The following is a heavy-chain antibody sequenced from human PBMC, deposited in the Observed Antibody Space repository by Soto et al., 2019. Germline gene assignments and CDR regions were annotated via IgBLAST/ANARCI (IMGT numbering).Heavy chain of an antibody. CDR2: IKSKSDGGTI. J-gene: IGHJ4*02. V-gene: IGHV3-15*01. CDR1: GFTFSNAW. CDR3: TTDSGNSRSSIYFHD. D-gene: IGHD6-6*01. Sequence: EVQLVESGGGLVKPGGSLRLSCAASGFTFSNAWMTWVRQATGKGLEWVGRIKSKSDGGTIDYAAPGNGRFTVSSYDPEATLYVQMIRLKTEDTAVYYCTTDSGNSRSSIYFHDRGQGTQVTASS.